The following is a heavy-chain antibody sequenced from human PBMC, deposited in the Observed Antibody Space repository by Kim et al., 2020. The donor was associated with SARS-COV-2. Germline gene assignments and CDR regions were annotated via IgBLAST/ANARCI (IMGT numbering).Heavy chain of an antibody. CDR3: AREPGITMIVVVTRNEAFDI. D-gene: IGHD3-22*01. V-gene: IGHV1-2*02. J-gene: IGHJ3*02. CDR1: GYTFTGYY. Sequence: ASVKVSCKASGYTFTGYYMHWVRQAPGQGLEWMGWINPNSGGTNYAQKFQGRVTMTRDTSISTAYMELSRLRSDDTAVYYCAREPGITMIVVVTRNEAFDIWGQGTMVTVSS. CDR2: INPNSGGT.